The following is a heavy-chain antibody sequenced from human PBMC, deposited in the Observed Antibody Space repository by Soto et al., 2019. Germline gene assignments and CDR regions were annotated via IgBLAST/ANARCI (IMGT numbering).Heavy chain of an antibody. D-gene: IGHD3-3*01. CDR2: INPSGGST. CDR1: GYTFTSYY. J-gene: IGHJ6*02. CDR3: ARDTTHDFWSGYFTGFYYYGMDV. Sequence: QVQLVQSGAEVKKPGASVKVSCKASGYTFTSYYMHWVRQAPGQGLEWMGIINPSGGSTSYAQKFQGRVTQTSDRSTSTVYMELSSLRSEGTAVYYCARDTTHDFWSGYFTGFYYYGMDVWGQGTTVTVSS. V-gene: IGHV1-46*01.